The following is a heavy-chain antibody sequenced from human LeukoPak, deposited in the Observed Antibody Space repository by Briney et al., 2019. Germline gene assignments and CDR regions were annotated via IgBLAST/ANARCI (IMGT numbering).Heavy chain of an antibody. CDR1: DGSITSSNYY. D-gene: IGHD6-19*01. J-gene: IGHJ5*02. Sequence: SETLSLTCTVSDGSITSSNYYWGWIRQPPGKGLEYIGNIYYSGTTYYNPSLKSRVSISVDTSKNQFSLKLSSVTAADTAVYYCARDHKQWLSNWFDPWGQGTLVTVSS. CDR2: IYYSGTT. CDR3: ARDHKQWLSNWFDP. V-gene: IGHV4-39*02.